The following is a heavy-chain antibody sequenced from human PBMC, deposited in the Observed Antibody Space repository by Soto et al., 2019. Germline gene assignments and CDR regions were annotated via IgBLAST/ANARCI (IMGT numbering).Heavy chain of an antibody. CDR1: GFTFSSYS. Sequence: PGGSLRLSCAASGFTFSSYSMNWVRQAPGKGLEWVSYISSSSSTIYYADSVKGRFTISRDNAKNSLYPQMNSLRDEDTAVYYCARRGWELLGAYFDYWGQGTLVTVSS. D-gene: IGHD1-26*01. J-gene: IGHJ4*02. CDR2: ISSSSSTI. V-gene: IGHV3-48*02. CDR3: ARRGWELLGAYFDY.